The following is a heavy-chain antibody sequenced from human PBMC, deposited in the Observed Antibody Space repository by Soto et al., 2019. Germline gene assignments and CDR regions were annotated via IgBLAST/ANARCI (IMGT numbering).Heavy chain of an antibody. CDR1: GGSISSSSYY. J-gene: IGHJ4*02. Sequence: SEALSLTCTVSGGSISSSSYYWGWLRQHPGKGLEWIGRIYYSGSTYYNPSLKSRVTISGDTSKNQFSLKLSSVTAADTAVYYCILGSGCKDFEYRGQGTLVT. V-gene: IGHV4-39*01. CDR3: ILGSGCKDFEY. CDR2: IYYSGST. D-gene: IGHD3-22*01.